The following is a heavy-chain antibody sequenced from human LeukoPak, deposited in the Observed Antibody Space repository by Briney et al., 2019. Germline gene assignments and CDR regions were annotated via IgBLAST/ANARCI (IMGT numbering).Heavy chain of an antibody. V-gene: IGHV5-51*01. CDR2: IYPGDSDT. Sequence: GESLQISCQGSGYSFTSYWIGWVRQMPGKGLEWMGIIYPGDSDTRYSPSFQGQVTISADKSISTAYLQWSSLEASDTAMYYCARRSVQLERRDAFDIWGQGTMVTVSS. D-gene: IGHD1-1*01. CDR1: GYSFTSYW. J-gene: IGHJ3*02. CDR3: ARRSVQLERRDAFDI.